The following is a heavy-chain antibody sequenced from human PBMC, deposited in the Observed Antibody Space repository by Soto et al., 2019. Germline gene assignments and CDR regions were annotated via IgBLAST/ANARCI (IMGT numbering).Heavy chain of an antibody. CDR1: GYSFTSYW. CDR3: AARGSSSADAFDI. V-gene: IGHV5-51*01. Sequence: GESLKISCKGSGYSFTSYWIGWVRQMPGKGLEWMGIIYPGGSDTRYSPSFQGQVTISADKSISTAYLQWSSLKASDTAMYYCAARGSSSADAFDIWGQGTMVTVSS. D-gene: IGHD3-10*01. J-gene: IGHJ3*02. CDR2: IYPGGSDT.